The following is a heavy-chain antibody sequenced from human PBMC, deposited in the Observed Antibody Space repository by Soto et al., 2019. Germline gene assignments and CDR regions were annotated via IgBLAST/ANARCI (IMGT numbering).Heavy chain of an antibody. CDR2: ISGSGGST. Sequence: GGSLRLSCAASGFTFSSYAMSWVRQAPGKGLEWVSAISGSGGSTYYADSVKGRFTISRDNSKNTLYLQMNSLRAEDTAVYYCAKEAESRYFDWLLTQFDPWGQGTLVTVSS. CDR3: AKEAESRYFDWLLTQFDP. D-gene: IGHD3-9*01. J-gene: IGHJ5*02. CDR1: GFTFSSYA. V-gene: IGHV3-23*01.